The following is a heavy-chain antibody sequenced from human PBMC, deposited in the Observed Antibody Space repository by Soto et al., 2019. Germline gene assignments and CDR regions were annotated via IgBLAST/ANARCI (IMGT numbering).Heavy chain of an antibody. Sequence: ASVKVSCKASGYTFTGYYIHWVRQAPGQGLEWMAWINPNSGGAYYAQKFQDRITVTRDKSISTAYMELSSLTSDDTAVYYCARGPLLGFSRAGPDYWGQGTLVTVSS. V-gene: IGHV1-2*02. D-gene: IGHD3-3*01. J-gene: IGHJ4*02. CDR1: GYTFTGYY. CDR3: ARGPLLGFSRAGPDY. CDR2: INPNSGGA.